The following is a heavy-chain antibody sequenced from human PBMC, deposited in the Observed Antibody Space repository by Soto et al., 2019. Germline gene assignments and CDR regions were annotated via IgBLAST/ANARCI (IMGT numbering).Heavy chain of an antibody. D-gene: IGHD4-17*01. CDR2: ISAYNGNT. V-gene: IGHV1-18*01. CDR1: VYAFTIYG. CDR3: ERDIFHGDYSILAF. J-gene: IGHJ4*02. Sequence: SVKVSWKTSVYAFTIYGISCVRQTTGKGLEWMGWISAYNGNTNYAQKLQGRVTMTTDTSTITAYMELRSLRSDDTAGYYCERDIFHGDYSILAFWGQRTLVIGS.